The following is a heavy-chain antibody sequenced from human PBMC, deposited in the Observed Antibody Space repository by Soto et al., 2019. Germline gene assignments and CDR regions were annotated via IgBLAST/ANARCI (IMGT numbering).Heavy chain of an antibody. D-gene: IGHD3-9*01. J-gene: IGHJ6*02. CDR3: ARAVPQVPVLRYFDWSQHYYYYGMDV. Sequence: PGGSLRLSCAASGFTFSSYGMHWVRQAPGKGLEWVAVIWYDGSNKYYADSVKGRFTISRDNSKNTLYLQMNSLRAEDTAVYYCARAVPQVPVLRYFDWSQHYYYYGMDVWGQGTTVTVSS. CDR2: IWYDGSNK. CDR1: GFTFSSYG. V-gene: IGHV3-33*01.